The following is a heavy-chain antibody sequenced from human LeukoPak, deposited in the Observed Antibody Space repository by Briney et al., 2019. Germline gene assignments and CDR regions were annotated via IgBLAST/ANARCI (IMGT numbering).Heavy chain of an antibody. D-gene: IGHD3-22*01. CDR2: ISSSSSQI. Sequence: PGGSLRLSCAASGFTFSSYSMNWVRQAPGKGLEWVSSISSSSSQIYYADSVKGRFTISRDNAKNSLYLQMNSLRAEDTAVYYCARAGSSGYYYFFDYWGQGTLVTVSS. CDR3: ARAGSSGYYYFFDY. CDR1: GFTFSSYS. J-gene: IGHJ4*02. V-gene: IGHV3-21*01.